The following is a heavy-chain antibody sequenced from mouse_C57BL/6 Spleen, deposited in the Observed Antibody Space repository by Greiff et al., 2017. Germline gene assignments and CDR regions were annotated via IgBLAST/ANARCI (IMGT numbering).Heavy chain of an antibody. CDR3: ARSAGTAFAY. D-gene: IGHD4-1*01. J-gene: IGHJ3*01. Sequence: QVQLQQSGAELARPGASVKMSCKASGYTFTSYTLPWVQQRPGQGLECIGYINPSSGYTKYNQKFKDKATLTADKSSSTAYMQLSSLTSEDSAVYYWARSAGTAFAYWGQGTLVTVSA. CDR1: GYTFTSYT. CDR2: INPSSGYT. V-gene: IGHV1-4*01.